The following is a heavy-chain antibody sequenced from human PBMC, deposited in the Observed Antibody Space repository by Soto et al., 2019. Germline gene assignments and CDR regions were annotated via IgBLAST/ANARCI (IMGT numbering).Heavy chain of an antibody. J-gene: IGHJ6*02. D-gene: IGHD2-15*01. V-gene: IGHV1-24*01. CDR1: GYTLTELA. CDR3: ATRSRPGYGGNDYYYHYYGMDV. CDR2: FDPEDGET. Sequence: GASVKVSCKVSGYTLTELAMHWVRQAPGKGLEWMGGFDPEDGETIYAQKFQGRVTMTEDTSTDTAYMELSSLRSEDTAVYYCATRSRPGYGGNDYYYHYYGMDVWGQGTTVTVSS.